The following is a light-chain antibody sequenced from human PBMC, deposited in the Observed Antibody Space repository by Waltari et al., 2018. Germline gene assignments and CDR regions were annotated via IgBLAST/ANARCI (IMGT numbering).Light chain of an antibody. J-gene: IGLJ1*01. CDR1: NIGPQS. CDR3: QVWDASRDHHP. CDR2: YDV. V-gene: IGLV3-21*01. Sequence: SYVLTQPPPVSVAPGHTARIPCGGTNIGPQSVHWYQQKPGQAPVLVIYYDVDRPSGIPERFSGSNFGNTATLTISSVEAGDEADYYCQVWDASRDHHPFGTGTKVTVL.